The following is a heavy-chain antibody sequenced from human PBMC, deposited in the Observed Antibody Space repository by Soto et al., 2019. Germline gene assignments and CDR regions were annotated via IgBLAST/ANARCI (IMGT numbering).Heavy chain of an antibody. CDR2: ISHSGST. D-gene: IGHD3-22*01. CDR3: ARGYESSRRYLPLLDY. J-gene: IGHJ4*02. Sequence: WTWIRQTPGKGLEWIGEISHSGSTNYNPSLMSRVTMSADTSKKQFSLRLSSVTAADTALYFCARGYESSRRYLPLLDYWGQVTLVTVS. V-gene: IGHV4-34*01.